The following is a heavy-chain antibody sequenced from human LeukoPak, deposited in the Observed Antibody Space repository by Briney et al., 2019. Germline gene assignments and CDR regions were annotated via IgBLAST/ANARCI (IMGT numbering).Heavy chain of an antibody. CDR1: GDSVSSNTVG. V-gene: IGHV6-1*01. D-gene: IGHD7-27*01. CDR3: ARSQHWGYDY. Sequence: KPSQTLSLTCAISGDSVSSNTVGWHWIRQSPSRGLEWLGRTYYRFKWNNDYAISVKSRITINSDTSKNQFSLQLNSVTPEDTAVYYCARSQHWGYDYWGQGTLVTVSS. J-gene: IGHJ4*02. CDR2: TYYRFKWNN.